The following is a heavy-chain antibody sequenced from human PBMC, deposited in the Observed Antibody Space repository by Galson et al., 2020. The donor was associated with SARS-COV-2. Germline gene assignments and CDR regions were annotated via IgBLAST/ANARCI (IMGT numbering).Heavy chain of an antibody. J-gene: IGHJ3*02. CDR1: GGSITSYS. CDR3: ARVWQQGTFDI. Sequence: SETLSLTCTVSGGSITSYSWSWIRQSPGKGLDWICQMHYSGNTNYNPYLESRVHIAVDTSNNRFSLNLSSVTAADKAIYYCARVWQQGTFDIWGQGTMVTVSS. V-gene: IGHV4-59*01. CDR2: MHYSGNT. D-gene: IGHD6-13*01.